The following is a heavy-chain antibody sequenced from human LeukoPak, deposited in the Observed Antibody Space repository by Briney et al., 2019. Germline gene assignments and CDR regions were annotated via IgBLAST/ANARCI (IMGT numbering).Heavy chain of an antibody. V-gene: IGHV4-59*08. CDR1: GGSISSYY. D-gene: IGHD3-16*01. Sequence: PSQTLSLTCTVSGGSISSYYWSWIRQPPGKGLEWIGYIYYSGSTNYNPSLKSRVTISVDTSKNQFSLKLSSVTAADTVVYYCTRGAGWLIDYWGQGILVTVSS. J-gene: IGHJ4*02. CDR2: IYYSGST. CDR3: TRGAGWLIDY.